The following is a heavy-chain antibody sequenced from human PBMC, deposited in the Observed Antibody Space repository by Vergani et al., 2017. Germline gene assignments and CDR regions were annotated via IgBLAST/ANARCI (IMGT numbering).Heavy chain of an antibody. Sequence: QVQLQQWGAGLLKPSETLSLTCAVYGGSFSGYYWSWIRQPPGKGLEWIGEINHSGSTNYNPSLKSRVTISVDTSKNQFSLKLSSVTAADTAVYYCARHSGRRQQLVKDLDYWGQGTLVTVSS. CDR1: GGSFSGYY. V-gene: IGHV4-34*01. J-gene: IGHJ4*02. CDR3: ARHSGRRQQLVKDLDY. D-gene: IGHD6-13*01. CDR2: INHSGST.